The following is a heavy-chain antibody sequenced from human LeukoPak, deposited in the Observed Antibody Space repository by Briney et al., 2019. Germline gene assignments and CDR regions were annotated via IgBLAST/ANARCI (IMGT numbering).Heavy chain of an antibody. Sequence: GASVKVSYNASGYTFTGYYLHWVRQAPGQRLEWMGWINPNSGDTNYAQKFQGRVTMTRDTSISTAYMELRRLRSDDTAVYYCARGGGSAAGVFDYWGQGTLVSVSS. CDR3: ARGGGSAAGVFDY. CDR2: INPNSGDT. CDR1: GYTFTGYY. J-gene: IGHJ4*02. D-gene: IGHD6-13*01. V-gene: IGHV1-2*02.